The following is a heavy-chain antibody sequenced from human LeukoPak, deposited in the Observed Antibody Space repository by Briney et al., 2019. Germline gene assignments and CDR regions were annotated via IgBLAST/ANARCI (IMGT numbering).Heavy chain of an antibody. Sequence: ASVKVSCKASGYSFTNYYLHWVRQAPGQGLEYMGIINPSGGSSGGSTTYAQRFQGRVPMTRDTSTSTVYMELSNLRSDDTAVYYCARGGYIYGSFDNWGQGTLVTVSS. CDR2: INPSGGSSGGST. V-gene: IGHV1-46*01. J-gene: IGHJ4*02. D-gene: IGHD5-18*01. CDR3: ARGGYIYGSFDN. CDR1: GYSFTNYY.